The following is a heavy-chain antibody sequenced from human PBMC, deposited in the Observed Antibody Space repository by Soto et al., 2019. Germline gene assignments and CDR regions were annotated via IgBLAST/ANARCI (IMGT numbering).Heavy chain of an antibody. J-gene: IGHJ4*02. D-gene: IGHD2-21*02. CDR3: ARGGGIVVVTAAYDH. CDR1: GYTFSSYY. Sequence: ASVKVSCKASGYTFSSYYMNWVRQAPGQGLEWLGIINPSGGYTTYAQRFLGRVTMTSDTSTSTVHMELGSLTSEDTAMYYCARGGGIVVVTAAYDHWGQGTLVTVSS. V-gene: IGHV1-46*03. CDR2: INPSGGYT.